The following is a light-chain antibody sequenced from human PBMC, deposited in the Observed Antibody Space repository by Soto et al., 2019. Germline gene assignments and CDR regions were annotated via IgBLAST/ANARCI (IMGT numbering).Light chain of an antibody. Sequence: EIVFTQSPSTVSLSPGERATLSCRASQSVSSYLAWYQQKPGQAPRLLIYDASNRATGIPSRFSGSGSGTDFTLTISSLEPEDFAVYYCQQRSNWPITFGQGTRLE. J-gene: IGKJ5*01. CDR2: DAS. CDR3: QQRSNWPIT. V-gene: IGKV3-11*01. CDR1: QSVSSY.